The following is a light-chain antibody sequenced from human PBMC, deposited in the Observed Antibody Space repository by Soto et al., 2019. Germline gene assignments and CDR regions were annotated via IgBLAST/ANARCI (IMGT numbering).Light chain of an antibody. CDR3: QQYGSYSRT. CDR2: LAS. Sequence: DIRMTQSPSTLSAFVGDRVTITCRASQSISTSLAWYQQKPGKAPKLLIHLASSLESGVPARFSGSGSATDFTLSISSLQPDDFATYYCQQYGSYSRTFGQGTRWISN. CDR1: QSISTS. J-gene: IGKJ1*01. V-gene: IGKV1-5*03.